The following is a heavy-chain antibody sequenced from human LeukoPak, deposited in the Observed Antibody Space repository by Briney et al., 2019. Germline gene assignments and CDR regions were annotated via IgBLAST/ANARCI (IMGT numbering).Heavy chain of an antibody. D-gene: IGHD2-15*01. CDR2: ISYDGRNK. J-gene: IGHJ4*02. CDR3: AKAGGYCSGGNCYSNF. CDR1: GFTFSGSA. Sequence: GGSLKLSCAASGFTFSGSAIHWVRQAPGKGLEWVAVISYDGRNKYSRDSVKGRFTISRDNSKNTVYLEMNSLRPEDTAVYHCAKAGGYCSGGNCYSNFWGQGILVTVSS. V-gene: IGHV3-30*04.